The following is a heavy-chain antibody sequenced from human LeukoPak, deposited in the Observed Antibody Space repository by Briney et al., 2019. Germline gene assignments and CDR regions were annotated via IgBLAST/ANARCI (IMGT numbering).Heavy chain of an antibody. V-gene: IGHV4-39*01. Sequence: SETLSLTCTVSGGSISSSSYYWGWIRQPPGKGLEWIGSIYYSGSTYYNPSLKSRVTISVDTSKNQFSLKLSSVTAADTAVYYCARHLVHYYDSSGNQNYDYWGQGTLVTVSS. CDR2: IYYSGST. J-gene: IGHJ4*02. D-gene: IGHD3-22*01. CDR1: GGSISSSSYY. CDR3: ARHLVHYYDSSGNQNYDY.